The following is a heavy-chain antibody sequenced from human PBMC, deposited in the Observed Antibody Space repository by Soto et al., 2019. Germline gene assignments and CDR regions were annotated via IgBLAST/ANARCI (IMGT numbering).Heavy chain of an antibody. V-gene: IGHV3-23*04. CDR3: AMRFGHAWEAGIDV. CDR2: IGGAGNDI. Sequence: EMQVVESGGGLVQPGGSLRLSCAASGFAFSNYHMNWVRQAPGMGLQWVATIGGAGNDIYYADSVEGRFIVSRDNSXXTLHLQXXXXXXXXXXXXYXAMRFGHAWEAGIDVWGQGT. CDR1: GFAFSNYH. D-gene: IGHD1-26*01. J-gene: IGHJ6*02.